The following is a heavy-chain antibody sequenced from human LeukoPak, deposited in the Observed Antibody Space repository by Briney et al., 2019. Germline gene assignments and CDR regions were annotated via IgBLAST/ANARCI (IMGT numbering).Heavy chain of an antibody. CDR1: GFTFSSYW. V-gene: IGHV3-74*01. CDR2: INSDGSTT. J-gene: IGHJ4*02. CDR3: ARVGYCSGGNCYSNFDY. D-gene: IGHD2-15*01. Sequence: GGSLRLSCVASGFTFSSYWMHWVRQAPGKGLVWVSRINSDGSTTSYADSVKGRFTISRDNAKNTLYLQMNSLRAEDTAVYYCARVGYCSGGNCYSNFDYWGQGTLVTVSS.